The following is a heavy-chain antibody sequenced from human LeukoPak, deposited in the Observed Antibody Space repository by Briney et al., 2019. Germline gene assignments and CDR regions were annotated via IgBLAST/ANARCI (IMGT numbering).Heavy chain of an antibody. V-gene: IGHV3-30*02. D-gene: IGHD3-22*01. Sequence: PGGSLRLSCAASGFTFSSYGMHWVRQAPGKGLEWVAFIRYDGSNKYYADSVKGRFTISRDNSKNTLYLHMNSLRAEDTAVYYCAKDRDSYDSSGYYYESAEYFQHWGQGTLVTVSS. CDR2: IRYDGSNK. J-gene: IGHJ1*01. CDR1: GFTFSSYG. CDR3: AKDRDSYDSSGYYYESAEYFQH.